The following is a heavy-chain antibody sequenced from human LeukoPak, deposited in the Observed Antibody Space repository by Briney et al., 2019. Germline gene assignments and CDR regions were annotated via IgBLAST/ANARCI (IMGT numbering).Heavy chain of an antibody. CDR1: GFTFSDYY. V-gene: IGHV3-11*04. J-gene: IGHJ4*02. CDR2: ISSSGSTI. D-gene: IGHD1-26*01. CDR3: ARDRGRYIGSTKPLGY. Sequence: GGSLRLSCAASGFTFSDYYMSWIRQAPGKGLEWVSYISSSGSTIYYADSVKGRFTISRDNAKNSLYLQMNSLRAEDTAVYYCARDRGRYIGSTKPLGYWGQGTLVTVSS.